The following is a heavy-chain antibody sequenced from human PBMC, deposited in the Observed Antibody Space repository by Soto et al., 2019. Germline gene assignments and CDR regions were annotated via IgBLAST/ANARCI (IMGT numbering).Heavy chain of an antibody. J-gene: IGHJ6*02. CDR3: AKGLGNAKEV. Sequence: EVQLLQSGGDWVQPGGSLRLSCSASGFNFGSYGMSWVRQAPGKGLEWVSGLTASGLNTYYTDSVKGRFTISRDNSRNTVYLQMSGLRVEDTAVFHCAKGLGNAKEVWGQGTTVTVSS. CDR2: LTASGLNT. D-gene: IGHD2-8*01. V-gene: IGHV3-23*01. CDR1: GFNFGSYG.